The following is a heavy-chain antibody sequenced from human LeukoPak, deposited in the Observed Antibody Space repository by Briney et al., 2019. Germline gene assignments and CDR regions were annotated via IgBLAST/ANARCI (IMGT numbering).Heavy chain of an antibody. CDR2: INWNGGST. CDR1: GFTFDDYG. V-gene: IGHV3-20*04. CDR3: AKERLLWFGDPSGY. Sequence: GGSLRLSCAASGFTFDDYGMSWVRQAPGKGLEWVSGINWNGGSTGYVDSVKGRFTISRDNSKNTLYLQMNSLRAEDTAVYYCAKERLLWFGDPSGYWGQGTLVTVSS. D-gene: IGHD3-10*01. J-gene: IGHJ4*02.